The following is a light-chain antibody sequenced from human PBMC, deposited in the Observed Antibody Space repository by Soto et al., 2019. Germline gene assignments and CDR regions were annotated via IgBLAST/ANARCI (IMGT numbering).Light chain of an antibody. V-gene: IGLV2-23*03. Sequence: QPELTQPASVSGSHGQSITISCTGTSSDVGSYNLVSWYQHHPGKAPKLMLFEGSKRPSGVSNRFSGSKSGNTASLTISGLQAEDEADYYCCSYAGGRNVFGTGTKVTVL. J-gene: IGLJ1*01. CDR3: CSYAGGRNV. CDR2: EGS. CDR1: SSDVGSYNL.